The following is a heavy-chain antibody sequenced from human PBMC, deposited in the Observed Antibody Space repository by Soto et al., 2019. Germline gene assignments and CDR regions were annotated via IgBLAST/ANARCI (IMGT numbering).Heavy chain of an antibody. Sequence: QVQLVQSGPEVKKPGASAKVSCKTSGYIFSNFGISWMRQVPGQGLEWMGWISAYNGNTNYAQKFQDRVTLTTDTSTNTAYMELGSLRSDDTAVYYCARASGGGVGTTSYWGQGTLVTVSS. V-gene: IGHV1-18*01. J-gene: IGHJ4*02. CDR3: ARASGGGVGTTSY. CDR1: GYIFSNFG. CDR2: ISAYNGNT. D-gene: IGHD1-26*01.